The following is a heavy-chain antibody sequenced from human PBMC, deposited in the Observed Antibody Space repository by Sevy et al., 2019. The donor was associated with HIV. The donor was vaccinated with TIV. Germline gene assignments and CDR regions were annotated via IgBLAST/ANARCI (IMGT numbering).Heavy chain of an antibody. Sequence: GGSLRLSCAASGFTFSSYAMSWVRQAPGKGLEWVSAISGSGGSTYYADSVKGRFTISRDNAKNTLYLQMNSLRAEDTAVNYWATRDPSPLYSGSWYPPYFDYWGQGTLVTVSS. CDR1: GFTFSSYA. J-gene: IGHJ4*02. V-gene: IGHV3-23*01. D-gene: IGHD6-13*01. CDR3: ATRDPSPLYSGSWYPPYFDY. CDR2: ISGSGGST.